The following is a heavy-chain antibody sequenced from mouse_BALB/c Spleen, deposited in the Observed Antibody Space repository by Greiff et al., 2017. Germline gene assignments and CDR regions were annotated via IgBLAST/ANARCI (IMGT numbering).Heavy chain of an antibody. D-gene: IGHD2-3*01. CDR1: GYTFSSYW. V-gene: IGHV1-9*01. Sequence: QVQLQQSGAELMKPGASVKISCKATGYTFSSYWIEWVKQRPGHGLEWIGEILPGSGSTNYNEKFKGKATFTADTSSNTAYMQLSSLTSEDSAVYYCATEKDGYPAYWGQGTLVTVSA. CDR3: ATEKDGYPAY. CDR2: ILPGSGST. J-gene: IGHJ3*01.